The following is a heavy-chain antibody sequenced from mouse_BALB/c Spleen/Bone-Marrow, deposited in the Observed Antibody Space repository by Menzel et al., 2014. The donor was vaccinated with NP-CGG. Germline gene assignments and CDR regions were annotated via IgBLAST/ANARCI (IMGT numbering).Heavy chain of an antibody. J-gene: IGHJ1*01. CDR2: IDPANGNT. CDR3: ASYRYGWYFDV. D-gene: IGHD2-14*01. CDR1: GFNIKDTY. Sequence: VQLKQSGAELVKPGASVKLSCTASGFNIKDTYMHWVKQRPEQGLEWIGRIDPANGNTKYDPKFQGKATITADTSSNTAYLQLSSLTSEDTAVYYCASYRYGWYFDVWVAGTTVTVSS. V-gene: IGHV14-3*02.